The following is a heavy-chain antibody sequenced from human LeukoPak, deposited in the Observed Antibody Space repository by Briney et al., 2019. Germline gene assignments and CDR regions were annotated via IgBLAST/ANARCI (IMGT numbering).Heavy chain of an antibody. D-gene: IGHD3-10*01. J-gene: IGHJ4*02. Sequence: PGGSLRLSCAASGFTFSSYSMNWVRQAPGKGLEWVSSISSSSSYIYYADSVKGRFTISRDNAKNSLYLRMNSLRAEDTAVYYCARASLNDYYGSGSYKVWGQGTLVTVSS. V-gene: IGHV3-21*01. CDR2: ISSSSSYI. CDR3: ARASLNDYYGSGSYKV. CDR1: GFTFSSYS.